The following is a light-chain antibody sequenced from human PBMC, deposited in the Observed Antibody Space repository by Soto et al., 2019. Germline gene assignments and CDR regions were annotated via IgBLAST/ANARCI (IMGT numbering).Light chain of an antibody. CDR2: KAS. Sequence: DIQMTQSPSTLSASVGDRVTITCRASQSISSWLAWYPQKPGKAPKLLIYKASSLESGVPSRFSGSGSGTEFTLTISSLQPDDFATYYCQQYNTSYTFGQGTKLEIK. CDR3: QQYNTSYT. CDR1: QSISSW. J-gene: IGKJ2*01. V-gene: IGKV1-5*03.